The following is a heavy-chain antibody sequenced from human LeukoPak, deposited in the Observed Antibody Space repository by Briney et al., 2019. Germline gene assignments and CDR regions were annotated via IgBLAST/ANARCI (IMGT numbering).Heavy chain of an antibody. J-gene: IGHJ4*02. CDR3: AKGSSGWYRAAFDY. CDR1: GFTHSSYA. D-gene: IGHD6-19*01. CDR2: ISGSGGST. V-gene: IGHV3-23*01. Sequence: GGSLRLSCAASGFTHSSYAMSSVRQPPGKRLDWVSAISGSGGSTYYADSVKGRFTISRDNSKNTLYLQMNSLRAEDTAVYYCAKGSSGWYRAAFDYWGQGTLVTVSS.